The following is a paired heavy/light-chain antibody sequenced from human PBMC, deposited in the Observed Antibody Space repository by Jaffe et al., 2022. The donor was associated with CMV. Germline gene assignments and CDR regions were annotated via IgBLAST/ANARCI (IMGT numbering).Light chain of an antibody. V-gene: IGLV2-14*03. CDR2: DVS. Sequence: QSALTQPASVSGSPGQSITISCTGTSSDVGGYNYVSWYQQHPGKAPKLMIYDVSNRPSGVSNRFSGSKSGNTASLTISGLQAEDEADYYCSSYTSSSTLKVFGGGTKLTVL. J-gene: IGLJ2*01. CDR3: SSYTSSSTLKV. CDR1: SSDVGGYNY.
Heavy chain of an antibody. D-gene: IGHD6-13*01. J-gene: IGHJ6*02. V-gene: IGHV1-69*01. CDR1: GGTFSSYA. Sequence: QVQLVQSGAEVKKPGSSVKVSCKASGGTFSSYAISWVRQAPGQGLEWMGGIIPIFGTANYAQKFQGRVTITADESTSTAYMELSSLRSEDTAVYYCARARGRSSSWTPGLHYYYYYGMDVWGQGTTVTVSS. CDR2: IIPIFGTA. CDR3: ARARGRSSSWTPGLHYYYYYGMDV.